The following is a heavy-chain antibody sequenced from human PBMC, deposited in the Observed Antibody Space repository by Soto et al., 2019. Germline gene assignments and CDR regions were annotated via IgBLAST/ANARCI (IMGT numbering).Heavy chain of an antibody. CDR3: ARPKRSGFDRGDSYYHTMDV. D-gene: IGHD2-21*02. CDR2: ILPMFGAV. CDR1: GGTSSNFV. V-gene: IGHV1-69*06. Sequence: QMRLVPSGAEVKNSGSSVKVSCKASGGTSSNFVITWVRQVPGQGLEWLGGILPMFGAVKYAQKFQVRLTINADRSTNTASMELGSLRSEDTAVYYCARPKRSGFDRGDSYYHTMDVWGHGTTVTVS. J-gene: IGHJ6*02.